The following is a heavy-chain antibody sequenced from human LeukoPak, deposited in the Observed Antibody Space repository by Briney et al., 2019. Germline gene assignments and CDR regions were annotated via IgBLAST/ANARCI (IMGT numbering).Heavy chain of an antibody. Sequence: QAGGSLILSCAASGFTFSNFGMHWVRQAPGKGLEWVTFIRFDGTNKYYADSVKGRFTISRDNSKNTLYLQMNSLRVEDTAMYYCAKVEMSTSPGGIDYWGQGTLVTVSS. CDR3: AKVEMSTSPGGIDY. V-gene: IGHV3-30*02. J-gene: IGHJ4*02. CDR2: IRFDGTNK. CDR1: GFTFSNFG. D-gene: IGHD5-24*01.